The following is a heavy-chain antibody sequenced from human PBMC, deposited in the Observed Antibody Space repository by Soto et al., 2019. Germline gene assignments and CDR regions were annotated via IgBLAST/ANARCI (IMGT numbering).Heavy chain of an antibody. V-gene: IGHV3-48*02. CDR1: GFSFRTYA. D-gene: IGHD5-12*01. CDR2: ITQNRGTI. Sequence: EVQLVESGGGLIQPGGSLRLYCPASGFSFRTYAMNWVRQAPGKGLEWVSYITQNRGTIYYADSVKGRFTISRDNAKNSLYLQMNSLRDEETALYYCVRDRGYTGYDLQYWGQGTLVTVSS. CDR3: VRDRGYTGYDLQY. J-gene: IGHJ4*02.